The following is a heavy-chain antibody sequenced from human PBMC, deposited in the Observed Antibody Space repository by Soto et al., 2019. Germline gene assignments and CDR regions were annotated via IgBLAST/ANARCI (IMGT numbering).Heavy chain of an antibody. D-gene: IGHD2-15*01. CDR1: GYTFTNFF. CDR2: MNPNGGGT. Sequence: GASVKVSCKASGYTFTNFFIHWMRQAPGQGLEWMGWMNPNGGGTRFAPKFQGRVTLTRDTSISTAYMELSRLRSDDTAVYYCAGVEVVVAANWFDPWGQGTLVTVSS. J-gene: IGHJ5*02. V-gene: IGHV1-2*02. CDR3: AGVEVVVAANWFDP.